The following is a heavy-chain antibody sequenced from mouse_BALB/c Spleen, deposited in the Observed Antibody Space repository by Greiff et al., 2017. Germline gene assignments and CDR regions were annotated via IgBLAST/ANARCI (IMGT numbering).Heavy chain of an antibody. J-gene: IGHJ4*01. D-gene: IGHD1-3*01. CDR2: ISSGGSYT. CDR3: ARGWYLRDYAMDY. CDR1: GFTFSSYA. Sequence: DVMLVESGGGLVKPGGSLKLSCAASGFTFSSYAMSWVRQSPEKRLEWVAEISSGGSYTYYPDTVTGRFTISRDNAKNTLYLEMSSLRSEDTAMYYCARGWYLRDYAMDYWGQGTSVTVSS. V-gene: IGHV5-9-4*01.